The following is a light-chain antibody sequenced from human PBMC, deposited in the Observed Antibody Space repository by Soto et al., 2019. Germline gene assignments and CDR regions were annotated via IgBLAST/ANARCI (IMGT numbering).Light chain of an antibody. J-gene: IGKJ1*01. V-gene: IGKV3-20*01. CDR3: QQYDSSLRT. CDR2: GAS. Sequence: EIVLTQSPGTLSLSPGERATLSCRASQSVSSSYLAWYQQKPGQAPRLLIYGASSRATGIPERFSGSGSGTGFTLTNTSLETEDLAVYYCQQYDSSLRTFGQGTKVEIK. CDR1: QSVSSSY.